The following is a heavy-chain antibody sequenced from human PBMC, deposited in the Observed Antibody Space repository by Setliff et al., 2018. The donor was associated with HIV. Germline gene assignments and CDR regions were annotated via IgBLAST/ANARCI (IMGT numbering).Heavy chain of an antibody. CDR2: INHSGST. V-gene: IGHV4-34*01. Sequence: PSETLSLTCAVYGGSFSGYYWSWIRQPPGKGLEWIGEINHSGSTNYNLSLKSRVTISVDTSKNQFSLKLSSATAADTAVFYCARLTTTYYYDSSAYYHPVWGQGTLVTVSS. J-gene: IGHJ4*02. CDR3: ARLTTTYYYDSSAYYHPV. CDR1: GGSFSGYY. D-gene: IGHD3-22*01.